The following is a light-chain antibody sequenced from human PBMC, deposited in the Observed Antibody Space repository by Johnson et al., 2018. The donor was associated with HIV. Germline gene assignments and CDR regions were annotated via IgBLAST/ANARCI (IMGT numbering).Light chain of an antibody. Sequence: QSVLSQPPSVSAAPGQKVTISCSGSSSNIGNNYVSWYQQLPRTAPKLLIYDNNKRPSGIPDRFSGSKSGTSATLGITGLQIGDEADYYCGTWDSSLSIYVFGTGTKVTVL. CDR2: DNN. J-gene: IGLJ1*01. V-gene: IGLV1-51*01. CDR1: SSNIGNNY. CDR3: GTWDSSLSIYV.